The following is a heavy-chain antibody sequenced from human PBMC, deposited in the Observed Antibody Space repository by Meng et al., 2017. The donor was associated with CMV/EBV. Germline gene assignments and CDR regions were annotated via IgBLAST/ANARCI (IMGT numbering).Heavy chain of an antibody. V-gene: IGHV4-61*01. D-gene: IGHD7-27*01. CDR1: GGSVSSGSYY. CDR3: ARPKTGRYWYFDL. CDR2: IYYSGST. Sequence: VSGGSVSSGSYYWSWIRQPPGKGLEWIGYIYYSGSTNYNPSLKSRVTISVDTSKNQFSLKLSSVTAADTAVYYCARPKTGRYWYFDLWGRGALVTVSS. J-gene: IGHJ2*01.